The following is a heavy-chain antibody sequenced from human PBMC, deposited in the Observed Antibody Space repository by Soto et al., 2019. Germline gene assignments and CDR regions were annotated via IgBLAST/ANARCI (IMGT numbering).Heavy chain of an antibody. CDR2: ISHGGST. D-gene: IGHD5-18*01. J-gene: IGHJ4*02. V-gene: IGHV4-38-2*01. CDR1: GYPISNGYY. CDR3: TRGVRGYVSY. Sequence: PSETLSLTCVVSGYPISNGYYWGWIRQPPGKGLEWIGTISHGGSTNYNPSLSSRITISLDTSVNHFSLMLSSLTAAGTAIYYCTRGVRGYVSYWGQGTLVTVSS.